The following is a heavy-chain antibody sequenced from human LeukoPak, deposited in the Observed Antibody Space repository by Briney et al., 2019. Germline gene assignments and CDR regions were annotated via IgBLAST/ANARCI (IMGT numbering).Heavy chain of an antibody. V-gene: IGHV4-39*07. CDR1: GGSITSSSYY. CDR2: ICYSGST. CDR3: ATRSAAYDSSGYLYYMDV. J-gene: IGHJ6*03. D-gene: IGHD3-22*01. Sequence: PSETLSLTCTVSGGSITSSSYYWGRIRQPPGKGLEWIGSICYSGSTHYTPSLKSRVTISVDTSKKQFSLKLSSVTAADTAVYYCATRSAAYDSSGYLYYMDVWGQGATVTVSS.